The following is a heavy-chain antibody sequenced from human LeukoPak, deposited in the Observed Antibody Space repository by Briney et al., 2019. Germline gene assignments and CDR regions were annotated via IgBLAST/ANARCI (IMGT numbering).Heavy chain of an antibody. Sequence: SQTLSLTCTVSGGSISSGDYYWSWIRQPPGKGLEWIGYIYYGGSTYYTPSLKSRVTISVDTSKNQFSLKLSSVTAADTAVYYCARVSSPYGDYYFDYWGQGTLVTVSS. CDR2: IYYGGST. CDR3: ARVSSPYGDYYFDY. D-gene: IGHD4-17*01. J-gene: IGHJ4*02. CDR1: GGSISSGDYY. V-gene: IGHV4-30-4*01.